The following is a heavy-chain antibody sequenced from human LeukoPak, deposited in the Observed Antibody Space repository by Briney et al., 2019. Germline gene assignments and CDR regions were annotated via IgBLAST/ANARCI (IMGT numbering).Heavy chain of an antibody. Sequence: SQTLSLTCTVSGGSISSGDYYWSWIRQPPGKGLVWIGYIYYSGSTYYNPSLKSRVTISVDTSKNQFSLKLSSVTAADTAVYYCARVGCSGGSCYPYYWGQGTLVTVSS. V-gene: IGHV4-30-4*01. D-gene: IGHD2-15*01. CDR3: ARVGCSGGSCYPYY. J-gene: IGHJ4*02. CDR2: IYYSGST. CDR1: GGSISSGDYY.